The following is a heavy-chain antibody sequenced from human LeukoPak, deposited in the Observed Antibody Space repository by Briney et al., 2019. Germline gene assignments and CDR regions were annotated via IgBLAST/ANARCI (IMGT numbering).Heavy chain of an antibody. J-gene: IGHJ4*02. Sequence: GGSLRLSCAPSGFTVSSNYMSWVRQAPGKGLKWVSVIYRGGSTYYAGSVKGRFTISRDNSKNTLYLQMNSLRAEDTAVYYCAGQLRYFDWLPYFDYWGQGTLVTVSS. CDR1: GFTVSSNY. D-gene: IGHD3-9*01. V-gene: IGHV3-66*04. CDR2: IYRGGST. CDR3: AGQLRYFDWLPYFDY.